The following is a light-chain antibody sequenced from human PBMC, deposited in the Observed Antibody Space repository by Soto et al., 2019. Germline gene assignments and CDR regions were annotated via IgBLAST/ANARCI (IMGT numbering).Light chain of an antibody. Sequence: QSALTQSPSASGSPGQSVTISCTGSISDVGGYNYVSWYQHHPGKAPKLMIYEVTKRPSGVPDRFSGFKSGNTASLTVSGLQADDEADYYCSSYAGSNNLIFGGGTKLTAL. CDR1: ISDVGGYNY. CDR2: EVT. J-gene: IGLJ2*01. CDR3: SSYAGSNNLI. V-gene: IGLV2-8*01.